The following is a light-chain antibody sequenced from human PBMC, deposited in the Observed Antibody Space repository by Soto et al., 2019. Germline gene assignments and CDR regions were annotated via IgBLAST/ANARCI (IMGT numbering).Light chain of an antibody. J-gene: IGLJ3*02. Sequence: QSALTQPASLSGSPGQSITISCTGTSSDVGGYNYVSWCQQHPGTAPKLMIYELSNRPSGVSNRFSGSKSGNTASLTISGLHAEDEADYCCSSYTRSSTLVFGGGTKLTVL. CDR2: ELS. CDR3: SSYTRSSTLV. V-gene: IGLV2-14*01. CDR1: SSDVGGYNY.